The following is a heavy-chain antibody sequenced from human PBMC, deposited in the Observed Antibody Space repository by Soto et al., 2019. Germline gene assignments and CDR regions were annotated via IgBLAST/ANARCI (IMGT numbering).Heavy chain of an antibody. Sequence: GESLKISCKGSGYSFTSYWISWVRQMPGKGLEWMGRIDPSDSYTNYSPSFQGHVTISADKSISTAYLQWSSLKASDTAMYYCRVAAYHGSGSYPDDAFDIWGQGTMVTVSS. CDR1: GYSFTSYW. D-gene: IGHD3-10*01. J-gene: IGHJ3*02. CDR2: IDPSDSYT. V-gene: IGHV5-10-1*01. CDR3: RVAAYHGSGSYPDDAFDI.